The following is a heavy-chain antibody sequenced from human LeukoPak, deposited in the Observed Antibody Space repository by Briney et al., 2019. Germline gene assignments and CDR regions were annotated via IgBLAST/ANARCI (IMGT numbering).Heavy chain of an antibody. CDR1: GYTFTSYG. CDR3: ARDTGYSSSWYSRLYYYYGMDV. J-gene: IGHJ6*02. V-gene: IGHV1-18*01. Sequence: GGSLRLSCAASGYTFTSYGISWVRQAPGQGLEWMGWISAYNGNTNYAQKLQGRVTMTTDTSTSTAYMELRSLRSDDTAVYYCARDTGYSSSWYSRLYYYYGMDVWGQGTTVTVSS. CDR2: ISAYNGNT. D-gene: IGHD6-13*01.